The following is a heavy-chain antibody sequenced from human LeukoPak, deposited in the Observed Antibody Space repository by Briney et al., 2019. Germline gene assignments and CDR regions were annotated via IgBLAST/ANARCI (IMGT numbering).Heavy chain of an antibody. CDR3: AKARGGYCSSTSCYLYYSDY. CDR2: ISYDGSNK. V-gene: IGHV3-30*18. Sequence: GGSLRLPCAASGFTFSSYGMHWVRQAPGKGLEWVAVISYDGSNKYYADSVKGRFTISRDNSKNTLYLQMNSLRAEDTAVYYCAKARGGYCSSTSCYLYYSDYWGQGTLVTVSS. CDR1: GFTFSSYG. J-gene: IGHJ4*02. D-gene: IGHD2-2*01.